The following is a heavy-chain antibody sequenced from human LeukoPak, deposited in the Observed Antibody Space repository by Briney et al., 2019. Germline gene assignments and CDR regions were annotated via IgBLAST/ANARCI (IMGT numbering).Heavy chain of an antibody. CDR1: GGSISSGGHS. D-gene: IGHD5-12*01. Sequence: SETLSLTCTVSGGSISSGGHSWSWIRQPPGKGLEWIGYIYHSGSGSTYYNPSLKSRVTISIDKSKNQFSLKLSSVTAADTAVYYCARGPYSGYDYSGFDYWGQGTLVTVSS. CDR3: ARGPYSGYDYSGFDY. J-gene: IGHJ4*02. CDR2: IYHSGSGST. V-gene: IGHV4-30-2*02.